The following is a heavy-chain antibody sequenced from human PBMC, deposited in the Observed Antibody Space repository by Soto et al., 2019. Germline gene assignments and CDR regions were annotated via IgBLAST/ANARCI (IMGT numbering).Heavy chain of an antibody. CDR1: GFTFSSYV. J-gene: IGHJ6*02. Sequence: QVQLVESGGGVVQPGRSLRLSCAASGFTFSSYVMHWVRQAPGKGLEWVAIISYDGSNKYYADSVKGRFTISRDNSKNTLSLQMNSLRAEDTAVYYCAKDKGRGSANKLAYYGMDVWGQGTTVTVS. CDR3: AKDKGRGSANKLAYYGMDV. CDR2: ISYDGSNK. D-gene: IGHD3-10*01. V-gene: IGHV3-30*18.